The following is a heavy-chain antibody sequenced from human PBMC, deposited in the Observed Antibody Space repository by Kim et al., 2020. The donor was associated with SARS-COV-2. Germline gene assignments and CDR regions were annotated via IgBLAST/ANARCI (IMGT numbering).Heavy chain of an antibody. Sequence: SETLSLTCTVSGGSISSSSYYWGWIRQPPGKGLEWIGTIYYRGSTNYNPSLKSRVTISVDTSKNQFSLKLSSVTAADMAVYYCATRPDRSYYRGWGQGTLVTVSS. D-gene: IGHD1-26*01. CDR2: IYYRGST. J-gene: IGHJ4*02. CDR1: GGSISSSSYY. CDR3: ATRPDRSYYRG. V-gene: IGHV4-39*01.